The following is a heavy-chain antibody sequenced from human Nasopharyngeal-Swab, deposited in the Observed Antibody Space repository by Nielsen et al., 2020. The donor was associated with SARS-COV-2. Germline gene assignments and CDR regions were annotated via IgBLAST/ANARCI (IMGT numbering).Heavy chain of an antibody. Sequence: ASVKVSCKASGYTFTSYAMNWARQAPGQGLEWMGWINTNTGNPTYAQGFTGRFVFSLDTSVSTAYLQISSLKAEDTAVYYCARGGGYSYGYISEYGYYYGMDVWGQGTTVTVSS. D-gene: IGHD5-18*01. CDR2: INTNTGNP. CDR3: ARGGGYSYGYISEYGYYYGMDV. J-gene: IGHJ6*02. V-gene: IGHV7-4-1*02. CDR1: GYTFTSYA.